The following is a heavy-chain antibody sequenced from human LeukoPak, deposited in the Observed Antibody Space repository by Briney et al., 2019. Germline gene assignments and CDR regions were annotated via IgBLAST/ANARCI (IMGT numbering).Heavy chain of an antibody. CDR1: GGSISSSSYH. Sequence: SETLSLTCIVSGGSISSSSYHWGWIRQLPGKGLEWIGSIYYSGTTYYNPSLKSRVTISVDTSKNQFSLQLSSVTAADTAVFYCARRGNSSWFFDYWGQGTLVTVSS. CDR3: ARRGNSSWFFDY. J-gene: IGHJ4*02. D-gene: IGHD6-13*01. CDR2: IYYSGTT. V-gene: IGHV4-39*01.